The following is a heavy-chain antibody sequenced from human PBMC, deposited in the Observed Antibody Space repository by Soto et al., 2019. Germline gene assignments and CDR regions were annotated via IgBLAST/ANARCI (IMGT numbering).Heavy chain of an antibody. J-gene: IGHJ5*02. V-gene: IGHV1-18*01. CDR3: ARDQGRSSASYYPNWFDP. CDR2: ISAYNGHT. D-gene: IGHD3-10*01. CDR1: GYTFTSYG. Sequence: GTSVKLSCEASGYTFTSYGISWVRQAPGQGLEWMGWISAYNGHTNYAHNLQGRVTMTTDTSTSTAYMELRSLRSDDTAVYYCARDQGRSSASYYPNWFDPWGQGTLVTVSS.